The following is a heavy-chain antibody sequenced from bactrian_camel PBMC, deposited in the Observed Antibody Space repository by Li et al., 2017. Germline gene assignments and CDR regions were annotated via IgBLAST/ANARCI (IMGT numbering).Heavy chain of an antibody. V-gene: IGHV3S1*01. Sequence: HVQLVESGGGSVQPGGSLRLSCVASGYTVVSGCMGWFRQTPGKEREEVAATGPSTTKYADSVKGRFTLSKDNGKNIQYLQMNSLKPEDTGMYYCAARRHGECYFWANNWSRATWYDYWDQGTQVTVS. CDR1: GYTVVSGC. D-gene: IGHD8*01. J-gene: IGHJ4*01. CDR3: AARRHGECYFWANNWSRATWYDY. CDR2: TGPSTT.